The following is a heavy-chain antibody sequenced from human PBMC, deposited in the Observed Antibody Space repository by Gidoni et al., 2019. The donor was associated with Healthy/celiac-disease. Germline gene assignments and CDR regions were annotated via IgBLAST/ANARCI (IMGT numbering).Heavy chain of an antibody. CDR2: ISSSGSTI. D-gene: IGHD6-13*01. Sequence: QVQLVESGGGLVKPGGSLRLSCAASASTFSDYYMSWIRQAPGKGLEWVSYISSSGSTIYYADSVKGRFTIARGNAKNSLYLQMNSLRAEDTAVYYCARSAAAGLSANFDYWGQGTLVTVSS. V-gene: IGHV3-11*01. J-gene: IGHJ4*02. CDR1: ASTFSDYY. CDR3: ARSAAAGLSANFDY.